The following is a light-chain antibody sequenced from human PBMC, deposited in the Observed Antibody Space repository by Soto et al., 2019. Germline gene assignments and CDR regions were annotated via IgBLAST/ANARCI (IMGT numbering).Light chain of an antibody. CDR1: QSVSGSD. V-gene: IGKV3-20*01. J-gene: IGKJ4*01. Sequence: VFTKSLGTLSLPQGEIATLSCRASQSVSGSDLAWYQQKPGQAPRLLISGVSNRATGTPDRFSGSGSGTDFTLTINRLEPEDFAVYYCQQYASSPALTFGGGTKVDIK. CDR2: GVS. CDR3: QQYASSPALT.